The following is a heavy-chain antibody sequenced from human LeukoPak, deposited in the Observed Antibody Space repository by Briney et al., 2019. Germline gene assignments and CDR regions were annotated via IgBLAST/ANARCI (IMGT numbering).Heavy chain of an antibody. V-gene: IGHV4-34*01. CDR3: ARGRGLVPAAPRYYYYYGMDV. J-gene: IGHJ6*02. D-gene: IGHD2-2*01. Sequence: SETLSLTCAVSGDSISSGGYYWSWIRQPPGKGLEWIGEINHSGSTNYNPSLKSRVTISVDTSKNQFSLKLSSVTAADTAVYYCARGRGLVPAAPRYYYYYGMDVWGQGTTVTVSS. CDR1: GDSISSGGYY. CDR2: INHSGST.